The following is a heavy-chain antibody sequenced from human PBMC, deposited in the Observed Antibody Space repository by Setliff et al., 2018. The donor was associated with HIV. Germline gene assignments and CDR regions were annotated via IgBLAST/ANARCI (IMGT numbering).Heavy chain of an antibody. CDR1: GYSISSGYY. D-gene: IGHD2-8*01. Sequence: SETLSLTCAVPGYSISSGYYWGWIRQPPGKGLEWIGSIYHSGSTYYNPSLKSRVTISVDTSKNQLSLKLSSVTAADTAVYYCECYNSDDGYFDNWGQGALVTVSS. CDR2: IYHSGST. CDR3: ECYNSDDGYFDN. V-gene: IGHV4-38-2*01. J-gene: IGHJ4*02.